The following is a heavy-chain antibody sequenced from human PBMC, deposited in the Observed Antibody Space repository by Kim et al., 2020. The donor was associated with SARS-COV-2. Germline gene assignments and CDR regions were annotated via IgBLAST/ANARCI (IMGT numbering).Heavy chain of an antibody. V-gene: IGHV7-4-1*02. J-gene: IGHJ4*02. CDR2: P. Sequence: PTFAPGFTGRFVFSLDTSVTTAYLHISSLKADDTAVYYCARDSQGWYFDYWGQGTLVTVSS. D-gene: IGHD2-15*01. CDR3: ARDSQGWYFDY.